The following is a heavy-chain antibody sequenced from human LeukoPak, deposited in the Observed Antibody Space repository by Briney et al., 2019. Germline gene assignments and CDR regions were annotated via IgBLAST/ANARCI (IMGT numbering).Heavy chain of an antibody. D-gene: IGHD3-3*01. CDR3: ARSFGSKNAFDV. Sequence: PSETLSLTCTASGGPISNYYWNWIRQAPGKGLERIGNVYYSGNTNYNPSLKSRVSISLDTSRNQFFLNLSSVTAADTAVYYCARSFGSKNAFDVWGQGTVVTVSS. J-gene: IGHJ3*01. V-gene: IGHV4-59*08. CDR2: VYYSGNT. CDR1: GGPISNYY.